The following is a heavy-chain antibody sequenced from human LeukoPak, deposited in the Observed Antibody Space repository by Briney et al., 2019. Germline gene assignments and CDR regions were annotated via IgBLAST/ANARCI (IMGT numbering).Heavy chain of an antibody. D-gene: IGHD2-2*01. CDR2: IRYDGSNK. CDR1: GFTFSSYG. V-gene: IGHV3-30*02. Sequence: GGSLRLSCAASGFTFSSYGMHWVRQAPGKGLEWVAFIRYDGSNKYYADSVKGRFTISRDNSKNTLYLQMNSLRAEDTAVYYCARDARNPPVDIYYYYMDVWGKGTTVTVSS. J-gene: IGHJ6*03. CDR3: ARDARNPPVDIYYYYMDV.